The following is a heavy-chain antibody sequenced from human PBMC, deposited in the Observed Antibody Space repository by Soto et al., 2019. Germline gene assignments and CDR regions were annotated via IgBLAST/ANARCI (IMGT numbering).Heavy chain of an antibody. CDR1: GYTFTGYY. J-gene: IGHJ6*02. CDR2: INPNSGGT. V-gene: IGHV1-2*04. Sequence: ASVKVSCKASGYTFTGYYMHWVRQAPGQGLEWMGWINPNSGGTNYAQKFQGWVTMTRDTSISTAYMELSRLRSDDTAVYYCARGDLRTTIFGVVTQYYYGMDVWGQGTTVTVSS. CDR3: ARGDLRTTIFGVVTQYYYGMDV. D-gene: IGHD3-3*01.